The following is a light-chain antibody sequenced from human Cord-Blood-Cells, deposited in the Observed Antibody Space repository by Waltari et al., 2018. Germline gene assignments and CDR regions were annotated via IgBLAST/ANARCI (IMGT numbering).Light chain of an antibody. CDR3: QQYDKLPT. CDR2: DAS. Sequence: DIQMTQSPSSLSASLGDRVTITCHASQDISNYLNWYQQKPRKATKLLIYDASNLETGVPSRFSGSGSGTDFTFTISSLQPEDIATYYCQQYDKLPTFGQGTRLEIK. V-gene: IGKV1-33*01. J-gene: IGKJ5*01. CDR1: QDISNY.